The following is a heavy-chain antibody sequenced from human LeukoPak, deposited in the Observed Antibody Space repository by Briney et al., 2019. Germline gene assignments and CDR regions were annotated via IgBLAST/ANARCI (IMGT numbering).Heavy chain of an antibody. CDR1: GFTFDDYA. V-gene: IGHV3-9*01. J-gene: IGHJ4*02. Sequence: PGRSLRLSCAASGFTFDDYAMHWVRQAPGKGLEWVSGISWNSGSIGYTDSVKGRFTISRDNAKNSLYLQMNSLRAEDTALYYCAKDGGSSGWYVDYWGQGTLVTVSS. D-gene: IGHD6-19*01. CDR2: ISWNSGSI. CDR3: AKDGGSSGWYVDY.